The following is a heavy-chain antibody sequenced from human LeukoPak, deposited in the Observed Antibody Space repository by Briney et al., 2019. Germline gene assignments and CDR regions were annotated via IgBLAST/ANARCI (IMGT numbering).Heavy chain of an antibody. J-gene: IGHJ3*02. CDR2: ISSSGSTI. CDR1: GFTFSSYE. CDR3: ARDLSIAAAGGFDI. V-gene: IGHV3-48*03. Sequence: PGGSLRLSCAASGFTFSSYEMNWVRQAPGKGLEWVSYISSSGSTIYYADSVKGRFTISRDNAKNSLYLQMNSLRAVDTAVYYCARDLSIAAAGGFDIWGQGTMVTVSS. D-gene: IGHD6-13*01.